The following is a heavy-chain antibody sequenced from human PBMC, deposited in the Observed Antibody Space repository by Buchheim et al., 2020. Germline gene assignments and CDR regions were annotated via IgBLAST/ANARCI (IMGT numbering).Heavy chain of an antibody. D-gene: IGHD6-6*01. Sequence: QVQLQESGPGLVKPSQTLSLTCTVSGGSISSGGYYWSWIRQHPGKGLEWIGHIYHSGSTYQNPSLKSRVTISVDTSKNQFSLKLSSVTAADTAVYYCARDRDTSSSGLYFDHWGQGTL. V-gene: IGHV4-31*03. CDR2: IYHSGST. CDR1: GGSISSGGYY. J-gene: IGHJ4*02. CDR3: ARDRDTSSSGLYFDH.